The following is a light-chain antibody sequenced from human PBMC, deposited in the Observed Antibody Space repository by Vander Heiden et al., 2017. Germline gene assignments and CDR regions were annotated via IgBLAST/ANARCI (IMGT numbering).Light chain of an antibody. CDR2: AAS. CDR3: QQSYSTLIT. Sequence: DIQMTQSPSSLSASVGDRVTITCRASQSISSYLKWYQPKPGKTPKLLIYAASSLASGVPSRFSGSGSGTDFTLTISSLQPEDFATYYCQQSYSTLITFGQGTRLEIK. V-gene: IGKV1-39*01. J-gene: IGKJ5*01. CDR1: QSISSY.